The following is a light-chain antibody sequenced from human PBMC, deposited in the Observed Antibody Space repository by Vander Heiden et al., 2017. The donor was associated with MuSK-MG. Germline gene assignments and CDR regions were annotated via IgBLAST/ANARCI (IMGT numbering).Light chain of an antibody. V-gene: IGLV1-47*01. CDR2: RNN. CDR3: AAWDDSLSGPDV. CDR1: SSNIGSNY. Sequence: QSVLPQPPSASGTPGQRVTISCSGSSSNIGSNYVYWYQQLPGTAPKLLIYRNNQRPSGVPDRFSGSKSGTSAALAISGLRSEDEADDYCAAWDDSLSGPDVFGTGTKVTVL. J-gene: IGLJ1*01.